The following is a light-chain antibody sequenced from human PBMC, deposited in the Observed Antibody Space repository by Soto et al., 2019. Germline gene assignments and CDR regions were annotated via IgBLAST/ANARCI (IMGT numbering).Light chain of an antibody. CDR1: SSDVGTYNY. Sequence: QSALTQPASVSGSPGQSIAISCTGTSSDVGTYNYVSWYQRHPGKAPKLMLYEVSNRPSGVSSRFSGSKSGNTASLTISGLQAEDEADYYCSSYTTSRTLLFGGGTKVTVL. J-gene: IGLJ2*01. CDR2: EVS. V-gene: IGLV2-14*01. CDR3: SSYTTSRTLL.